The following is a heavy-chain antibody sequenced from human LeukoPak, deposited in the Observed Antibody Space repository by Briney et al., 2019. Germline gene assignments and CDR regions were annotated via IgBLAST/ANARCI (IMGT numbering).Heavy chain of an antibody. CDR1: GGSISSYY. V-gene: IGHV4-59*01. D-gene: IGHD1-26*01. CDR2: IYYSGST. CDR3: ARGGTVRNGMDV. Sequence: KPSETLSLTCTVSGGSISSYYWSWIRQPPGKELEWIGYIYYSGSTNYNPSLKSRVTISVDTSKNQFSLKLSSVTAADTAVYYCARGGTVRNGMDVWGQGTTVTVSS. J-gene: IGHJ6*02.